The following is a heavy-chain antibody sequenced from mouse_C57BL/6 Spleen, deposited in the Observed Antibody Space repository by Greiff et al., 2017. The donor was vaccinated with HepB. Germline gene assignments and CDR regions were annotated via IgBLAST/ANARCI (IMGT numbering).Heavy chain of an antibody. CDR1: GYAFSSSW. D-gene: IGHD1-1*01. J-gene: IGHJ2*01. Sequence: QVQLQQSGPELVKPGASVKISCKASGYAFSSSWMNWVKQRPGKGLEWIGRIYPGDGDTNYNGKFKGKATLTADKSSSTAYMQLSSLTSEDSAVYFCASLTTVVVGDYFDYWGQGTTLTVSS. V-gene: IGHV1-82*01. CDR3: ASLTTVVVGDYFDY. CDR2: IYPGDGDT.